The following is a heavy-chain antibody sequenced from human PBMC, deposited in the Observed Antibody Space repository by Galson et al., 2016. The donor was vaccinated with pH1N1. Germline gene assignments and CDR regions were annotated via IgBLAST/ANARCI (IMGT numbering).Heavy chain of an antibody. D-gene: IGHD6-6*01. CDR3: AKLASYSTSSVASYFDS. V-gene: IGHV3-30*18. J-gene: IGHJ4*02. CDR1: GFTFSDYA. CDR2: MSYVGNNK. Sequence: SLRLSCAASGFTFSDYAMHWVRQAPGKGLEWVAIMSYVGNNKYYADSVKGRFTISRDNSKNTLYLQMNSLRAEGTAVYYCAKLASYSTSSVASYFDSWGQGTLVTVSS.